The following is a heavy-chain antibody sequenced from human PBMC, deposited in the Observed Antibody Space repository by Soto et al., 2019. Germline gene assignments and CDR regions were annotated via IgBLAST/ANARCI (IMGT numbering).Heavy chain of an antibody. J-gene: IGHJ4*02. D-gene: IGHD6-19*01. CDR2: VYFNGNT. CDR1: GGSIRHYY. CDR3: AATEVAGRGGAFDY. Sequence: PSETLCLTCAVSGGSIRHYYWNWIRQSPGKALEWIGYVYFNGNTNFNPSLKRRFSMSIDTSKNQFSLNLTSVTAADTALYYCAATEVAGRGGAFDYWGQGTLGTVS. V-gene: IGHV4-59*01.